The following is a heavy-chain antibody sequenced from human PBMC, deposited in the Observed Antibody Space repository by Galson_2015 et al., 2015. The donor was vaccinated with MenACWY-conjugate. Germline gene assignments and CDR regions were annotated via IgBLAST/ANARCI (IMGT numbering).Heavy chain of an antibody. CDR3: ARVASRSGSGWYFDS. Sequence: SETLSLTCSVSSDFINTYYWSWIRQPPGKGLEWIGYVYYSGSTNSDPSLKSRVTISVDTSKRQFSLTLSSVTAADTAVYYCARVASRSGSGWYFDSWGQGTLVTVSS. D-gene: IGHD6-19*01. CDR2: VYYSGST. CDR1: SDFINTYY. J-gene: IGHJ4*02. V-gene: IGHV4-59*01.